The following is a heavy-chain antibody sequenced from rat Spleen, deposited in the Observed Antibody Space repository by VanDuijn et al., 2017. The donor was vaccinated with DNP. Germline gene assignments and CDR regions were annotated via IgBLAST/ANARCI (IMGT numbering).Heavy chain of an antibody. V-gene: IGHV5-25*01. CDR1: GFTFSNYY. CDR2: ISPRGSRT. J-gene: IGHJ2*01. CDR3: AKNTGYYFDS. D-gene: IGHD4-1*01. Sequence: EVQLVESGGGLVQPGRSLKLSCAASGFTFSNYYMAWVRQAPRKGLEWVAAISPRGSRTYYPDSVKGRFIISRDNGKSSLYLQLSSLKSEDTATYYCAKNTGYYFDSWGQGVMVTVSS.